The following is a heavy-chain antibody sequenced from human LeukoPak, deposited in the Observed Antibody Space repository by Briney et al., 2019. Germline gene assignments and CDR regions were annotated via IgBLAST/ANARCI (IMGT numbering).Heavy chain of an antibody. CDR1: GFTFSSYA. D-gene: IGHD6-19*01. J-gene: IGHJ4*02. CDR3: ARDGGSAVAGSIDY. CDR2: ISGGSGST. V-gene: IGHV3-23*01. Sequence: PGGSLRLSCAASGFTFSSYAMSWVRQAPGKGLAWVSTISGGSGSTYCADSVKGRFTISRDNSKNTLFLQMNSLRPEDTAVYYCARDGGSAVAGSIDYWGQETLVIVSS.